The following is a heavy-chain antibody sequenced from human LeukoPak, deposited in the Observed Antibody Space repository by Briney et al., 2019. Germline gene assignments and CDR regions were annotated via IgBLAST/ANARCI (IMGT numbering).Heavy chain of an antibody. J-gene: IGHJ4*02. D-gene: IGHD5-18*01. CDR3: AKNEDTAMAN. V-gene: IGHV3-30*02. Sequence: GGSLRLSCAGAGFTFSNYEMNWVRQAPGKGLEWVAFIRYDGSNKYYADSVKGRFTISRDNSKNTLYLQMNSLRAEDTAVYYCAKNEDTAMANWGQGTLVTVSS. CDR1: GFTFSNYE. CDR2: IRYDGSNK.